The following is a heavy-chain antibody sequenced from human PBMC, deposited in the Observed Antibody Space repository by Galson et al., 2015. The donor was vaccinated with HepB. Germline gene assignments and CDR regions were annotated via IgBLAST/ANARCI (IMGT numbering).Heavy chain of an antibody. Sequence: SLRLSCAASGFTFNTYVMSWVRQAPGKGLEWVSSISSGSTYIYYADSVKGRFTISRDNAKNSLYLQMNSLRAEGTAVYYCAREWEDVWGTGTTVTVSS. CDR3: AREWEDV. CDR2: ISSGSTYI. V-gene: IGHV3-21*01. CDR1: GFTFNTYV. D-gene: IGHD1-26*01. J-gene: IGHJ6*04.